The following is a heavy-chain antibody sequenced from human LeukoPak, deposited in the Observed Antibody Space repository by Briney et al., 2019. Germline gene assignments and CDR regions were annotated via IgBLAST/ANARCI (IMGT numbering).Heavy chain of an antibody. J-gene: IGHJ4*02. CDR2: TYYRSKWYN. CDR3: ARFFMVRGEDRIDY. CDR1: GDSVSSNSAA. D-gene: IGHD3-10*01. Sequence: SQTLSLTCAISGDSVSSNSAAWNWIRQSPSRGLEWLGRTYYRSKWYNDYAVSVKSRITINPDTSKNQFSLKLSSVTAADTAVYYCARFFMVRGEDRIDYWGQGTLVTVSS. V-gene: IGHV6-1*01.